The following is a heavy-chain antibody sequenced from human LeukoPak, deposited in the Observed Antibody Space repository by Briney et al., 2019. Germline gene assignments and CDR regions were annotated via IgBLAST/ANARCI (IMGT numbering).Heavy chain of an antibody. J-gene: IGHJ3*02. CDR3: AKEYSGSYYWGAFDI. D-gene: IGHD1-26*01. Sequence: GGSLRLSCAASGFTFSSYSMNWVRQAPGKGLEWVSSISSSSSYIYYADSVKGRFTISRDNAKNSLYLQMNSLRAEDTALYYCAKEYSGSYYWGAFDIWGQGTMVTVSS. V-gene: IGHV3-21*04. CDR1: GFTFSSYS. CDR2: ISSSSSYI.